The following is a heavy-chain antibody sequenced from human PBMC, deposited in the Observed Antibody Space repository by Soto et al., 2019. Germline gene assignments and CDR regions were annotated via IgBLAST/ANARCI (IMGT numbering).Heavy chain of an antibody. V-gene: IGHV3-7*05. CDR1: GFTFSTYW. CDR2: IQQDGGDK. D-gene: IGHD6-19*01. J-gene: IGHJ2*01. Sequence: EVQLVESGGGLVQPGGSLRLSCAASGFTFSTYWMSWLRQAPGKGLEWVANIQQDGGDKYHVDSVKGRFTISRDNAKNTLYVKMSSLRTEDTAVYYCAREAQCVSPKDRSGHGLWYFDLWGRGTLVTVSS. CDR3: AREAQCVSPKDRSGHGLWYFDL.